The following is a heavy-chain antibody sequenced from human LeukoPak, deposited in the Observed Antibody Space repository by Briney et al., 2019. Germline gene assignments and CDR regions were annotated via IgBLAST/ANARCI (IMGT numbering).Heavy chain of an antibody. CDR1: GFTFSHHG. CDR2: IRNDGSNN. V-gene: IGHV3-30*02. CDR3: ARDPLEGSGYWGDYFDY. Sequence: PGGSLRLSCAASGFTFSHHGMHWVRQAPGRGLEWVAFIRNDGSNNYYADSVKGRFTISRDNSKNNVYLQMNSLRAEDTAVYYCARDPLEGSGYWGDYFDYWGQGTLVTVSS. D-gene: IGHD3-22*01. J-gene: IGHJ4*02.